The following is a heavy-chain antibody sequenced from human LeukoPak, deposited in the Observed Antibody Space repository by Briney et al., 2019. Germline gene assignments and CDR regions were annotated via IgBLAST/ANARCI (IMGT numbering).Heavy chain of an antibody. Sequence: GGSLRLSCAASGFTFSSYAMSWVRQAPGQGLEWVSSITSSGAATYYADSVKGRFTISRDNSDNTLYLQMNSLRAEDTAVYYCAKDRPNYYGSNGHYYKLNGDCWGQGTLVTVSS. D-gene: IGHD3-22*01. J-gene: IGHJ4*02. CDR1: GFTFSSYA. V-gene: IGHV3-23*01. CDR3: AKDRPNYYGSNGHYYKLNGDC. CDR2: ITSSGAAT.